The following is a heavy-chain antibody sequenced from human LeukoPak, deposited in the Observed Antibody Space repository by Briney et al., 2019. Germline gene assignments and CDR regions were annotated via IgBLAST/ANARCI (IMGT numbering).Heavy chain of an antibody. J-gene: IGHJ4*02. V-gene: IGHV1-24*01. CDR2: FDPEDGET. CDR1: GYTLTELS. Sequence: ASVKVSCKVSGYTLTELSMHWVRQAPGKGLEWMGGFDPEDGETIYAQKFQGRVTMTEDTSTDTAYKELSSLRSEDTAVYYCATGGDSSGYYYLDYWGQGTLVTVSS. D-gene: IGHD3-22*01. CDR3: ATGGDSSGYYYLDY.